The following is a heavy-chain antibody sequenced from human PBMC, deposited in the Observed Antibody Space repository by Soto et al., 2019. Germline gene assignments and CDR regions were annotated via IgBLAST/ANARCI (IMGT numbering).Heavy chain of an antibody. D-gene: IGHD6-13*01. J-gene: IGHJ5*02. Sequence: QLQLQESGQGLLKPSQTLSLTSAASVGSISSGGTSWAWIRHPQGRAWEWMGNIFHSGSTYYNPSLKSRVTISVDRSKNQFSLKLSSVTAADTAVYYCARGNPGIIAAAGTVWFDPWGQGTLVTVSS. CDR3: ARGNPGIIAAAGTVWFDP. CDR1: VGSISSGGTS. CDR2: IFHSGST. V-gene: IGHV4-30-2*01.